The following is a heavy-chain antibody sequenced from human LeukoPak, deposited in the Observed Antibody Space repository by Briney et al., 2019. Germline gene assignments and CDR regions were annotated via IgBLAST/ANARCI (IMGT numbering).Heavy chain of an antibody. Sequence: GSSVKVSCKASGGTFSSYAISWVRQAPGQGLEWMGRIIPILGIANYAQKFQGRVTITADKSTSTAYMELSSLRSEDTAVYYCARQRIAWGIYYFDYWGQGTLVTVSS. CDR3: ARQRIAWGIYYFDY. J-gene: IGHJ4*02. CDR1: GGTFSSYA. V-gene: IGHV1-69*04. D-gene: IGHD2-15*01. CDR2: IIPILGIA.